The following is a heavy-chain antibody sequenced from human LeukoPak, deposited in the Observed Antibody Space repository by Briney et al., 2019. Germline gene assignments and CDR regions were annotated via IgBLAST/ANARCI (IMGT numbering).Heavy chain of an antibody. J-gene: IGHJ4*02. CDR3: ARDPRGLRGVLYYFDY. CDR2: ISYDGSNK. V-gene: IGHV3-30-3*01. CDR1: GFTFSSYA. Sequence: TGGSLRLSCVASGFTFSSYAFHWVRQAPGKGLEWVAVISYDGSNKYYADSVKGRFTISRDNAKNTLYLQMNSLRAEDTAVYYCARDPRGLRGVLYYFDYWGQGALVTVSS. D-gene: IGHD3-10*01.